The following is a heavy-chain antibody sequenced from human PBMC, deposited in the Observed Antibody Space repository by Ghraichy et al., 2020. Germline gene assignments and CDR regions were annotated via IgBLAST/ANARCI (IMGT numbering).Heavy chain of an antibody. J-gene: IGHJ4*02. CDR2: IKQDGSEK. D-gene: IGHD3-22*01. Sequence: GESLNISCAGSGFTFSSHWMSWVRQAPGKGPEWVANIKQDGSEKYYVDSGKGRFTISRDNAKNALYLQMNSLRVEDTAVYYCARAGEYYYDSSGYYTYWGQGTLVTVSS. CDR3: ARAGEYYYDSSGYYTY. CDR1: GFTFSSHW. V-gene: IGHV3-7*01.